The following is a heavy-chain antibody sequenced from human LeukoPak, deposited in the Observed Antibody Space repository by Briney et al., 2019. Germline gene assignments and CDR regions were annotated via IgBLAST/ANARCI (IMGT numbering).Heavy chain of an antibody. CDR3: AKSHLPNAYSGTYYCDY. CDR2: ICYDESKK. Sequence: GGSLRLSCAASGFTFSYYGMHWVRQAPAKGLEWVAFICYDESKKFYGDSVKGRFTISRDNSKNTLYLQMNSLRTEDTAVYYCAKSHLPNAYSGTYYCDYWGQGTLVTVSS. CDR1: GFTFSYYG. J-gene: IGHJ4*02. V-gene: IGHV3-30*02. D-gene: IGHD1-26*01.